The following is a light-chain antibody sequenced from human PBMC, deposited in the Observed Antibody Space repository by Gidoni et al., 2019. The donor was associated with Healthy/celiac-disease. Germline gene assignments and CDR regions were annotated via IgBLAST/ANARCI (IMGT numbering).Light chain of an antibody. V-gene: IGLV1-51*02. J-gene: IGLJ2*01. CDR3: GTWDSSLSAVV. CDR1: SSNIGNNY. Sequence: QSVLTQPPSVSAAPGQKVTISCSASSSNIGNNYVPWYQQLPGTAPKLHIYENNKRPSGIPDRFSGSKSGTSATLGITGLQTGDEADYYCGTWDSSLSAVVFGGGTKLTVL. CDR2: ENN.